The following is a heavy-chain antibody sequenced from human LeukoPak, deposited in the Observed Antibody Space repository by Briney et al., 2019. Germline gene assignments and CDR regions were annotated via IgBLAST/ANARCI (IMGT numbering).Heavy chain of an antibody. V-gene: IGHV4-4*07. CDR1: GGSINNYY. CDR2: IYSSGST. CDR3: ARTPIYYFDNSGYYN. Sequence: PSETLSLTCTVSGGSINNYYWSWIRQPAGKGLEGIGLIYSSGSTSYNPSLKSRVTMSVDTSKKQFSLRLSSVTAADTAVYYCARTPIYYFDNSGYYNWGQGTLVTVSS. J-gene: IGHJ4*02. D-gene: IGHD3-22*01.